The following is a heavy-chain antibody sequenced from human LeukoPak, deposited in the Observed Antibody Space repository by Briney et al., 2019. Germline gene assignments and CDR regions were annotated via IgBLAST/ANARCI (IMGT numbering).Heavy chain of an antibody. CDR1: GFTFGDHP. V-gene: IGHV3-49*04. J-gene: IGHJ4*02. CDR3: VRKRQGDS. CDR2: IRSKDYGGTA. Sequence: GGSLRLSCTGSGFTFGDHPMTWVRQSPGRGLEWVGYIRSKDYGGTAAYGTFVRGRFTISRDDSKSTAYLQMNNLTVDDSGVYYCVRKRQGDSCGQGTLVTVSS.